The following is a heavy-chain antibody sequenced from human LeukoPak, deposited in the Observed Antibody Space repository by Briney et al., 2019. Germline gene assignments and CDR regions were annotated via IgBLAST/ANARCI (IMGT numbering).Heavy chain of an antibody. J-gene: IGHJ6*03. Sequence: PSETLSLTCAVYGGSFSGYYWSRIRQPPGKGLEWIGEINHSGSTNYNPSLKSRVTISVDTSKNQFSLKLSSVTAADTAVYYCARLMRSSSHTYYYYYMDVWGKGTTVTVSS. D-gene: IGHD6-6*01. V-gene: IGHV4-34*01. CDR3: ARLMRSSSHTYYYYYMDV. CDR2: INHSGST. CDR1: GGSFSGYY.